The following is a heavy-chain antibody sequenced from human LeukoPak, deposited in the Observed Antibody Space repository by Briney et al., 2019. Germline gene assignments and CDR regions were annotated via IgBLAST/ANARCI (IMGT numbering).Heavy chain of an antibody. CDR3: ARDRIFGVVIGNDAFDI. V-gene: IGHV1-69*13. Sequence: SVKVSCKASGGTFSSYAISWVRQAPGQGLEWMGGIIPIFGTANYAQKFQGRVTITADESTSTAYMELSSLRSEDTAVYYCARDRIFGVVIGNDAFDIWGQGTMVTVSP. J-gene: IGHJ3*02. CDR1: GGTFSSYA. CDR2: IIPIFGTA. D-gene: IGHD3-3*01.